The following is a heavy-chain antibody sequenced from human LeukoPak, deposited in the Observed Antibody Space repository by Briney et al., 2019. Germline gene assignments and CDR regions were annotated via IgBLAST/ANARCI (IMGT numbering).Heavy chain of an antibody. CDR1: GGSISSSSYY. V-gene: IGHV4-39*07. CDR2: INHSGST. Sequence: PSETLSLTCTVSGGSISSSSYYWGWIRQPPGKGLEWIGEINHSGSTNYNPSLKSRVTISVDTSKNQFSLKLSSVTAADTAVYYCARYLKTMIVRAAFAFDIWGQGTMVTVSS. D-gene: IGHD3-22*01. J-gene: IGHJ3*02. CDR3: ARYLKTMIVRAAFAFDI.